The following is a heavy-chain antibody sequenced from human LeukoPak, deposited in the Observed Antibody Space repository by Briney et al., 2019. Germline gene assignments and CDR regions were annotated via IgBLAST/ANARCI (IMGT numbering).Heavy chain of an antibody. CDR1: GGSFSGYY. D-gene: IGHD6-19*01. CDR2: INHSGST. Sequence: PSETLSLTCAVYGGSFSGYYWSWIRQPPGKGLEWIGEINHSGSTNYNPSLKSRVTISVDTSKNQFSLKLSSVTAADTAVYYCARRYSSGYRGNYYCYMDVWGKGTTVTISS. CDR3: ARRYSSGYRGNYYCYMDV. J-gene: IGHJ6*03. V-gene: IGHV4-34*01.